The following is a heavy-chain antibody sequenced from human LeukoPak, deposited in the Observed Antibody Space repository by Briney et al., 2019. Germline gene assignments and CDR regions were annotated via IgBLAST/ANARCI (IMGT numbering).Heavy chain of an antibody. J-gene: IGHJ4*02. CDR1: GGTFSSYA. V-gene: IGHV1-69*05. CDR2: IIPIFGTA. D-gene: IGHD3-9*01. Sequence: VASVKVSCKASGGTFSSYAISWVRQAPGQGLEWMGWIIPIFGTANYAQKFQGRVTITTDEATSTAYMELSSLRSEDTAVYYCARSQYYDILTGYYANGDPLYFDYWGQGTLVTVSS. CDR3: ARSQYYDILTGYYANGDPLYFDY.